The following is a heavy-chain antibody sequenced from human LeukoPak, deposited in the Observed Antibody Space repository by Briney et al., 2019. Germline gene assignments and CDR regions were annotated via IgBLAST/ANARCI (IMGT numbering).Heavy chain of an antibody. J-gene: IGHJ4*02. Sequence: ASVKVSCKASGGTFSSYAISWVRQAPGQGLEWMGWISAYSGNTDYVQRLQGRVTMTTDTSTSTAYMELRNLRSDDTAVYYCARGPGYYDSSGYYSDYWGQGTLVTVSS. CDR3: ARGPGYYDSSGYYSDY. CDR1: GGTFSSYA. D-gene: IGHD3-22*01. V-gene: IGHV1-18*01. CDR2: ISAYSGNT.